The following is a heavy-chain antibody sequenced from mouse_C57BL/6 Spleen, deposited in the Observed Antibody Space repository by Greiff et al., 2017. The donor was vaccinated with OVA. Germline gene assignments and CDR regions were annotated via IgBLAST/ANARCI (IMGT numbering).Heavy chain of an antibody. Sequence: EVQLQQSGPGLVKPSQSLSLTCSVTGYSITSGYYWNWIRQFPGNKLEWMGYISYDGSNNYNPSLKNRISITRDTSKNQFFLKLNSVTTEDTATYYCARGVNYYFDYWGQGTTLTVSS. CDR3: ARGVNYYFDY. V-gene: IGHV3-6*01. J-gene: IGHJ2*01. CDR1: GYSITSGYY. CDR2: ISYDGSN.